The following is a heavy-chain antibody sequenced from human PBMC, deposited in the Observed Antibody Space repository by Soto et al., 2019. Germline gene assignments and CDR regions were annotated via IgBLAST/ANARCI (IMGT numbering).Heavy chain of an antibody. V-gene: IGHV3-9*01. CDR3: AKAPRYYDFWSGYYWFDP. CDR1: GFTFDDYA. CDR2: ISWNSGSI. Sequence: EVQLVESGGGLVQPGRSLRLSCAASGFTFDDYAMHWVRQAPGKGLEWVSGISWNSGSIGYADSVKGRFTISRDNAKNSLNLQMNSLRAEDTAVYYCAKAPRYYDFWSGYYWFDPWGQGTLVTVSS. J-gene: IGHJ5*02. D-gene: IGHD3-3*01.